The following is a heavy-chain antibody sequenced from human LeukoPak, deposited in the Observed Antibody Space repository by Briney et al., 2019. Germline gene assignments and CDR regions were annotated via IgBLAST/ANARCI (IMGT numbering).Heavy chain of an antibody. V-gene: IGHV3-23*01. Sequence: GGSLRLSCAASGFTFSSYAMSWVRQAPGKGLEWVSGISISGGSTYYTDSVKGRFTISRDNSKKTLYLQMDGLRVEDTAVYYCAKIIAAWCYFDYWGQGTLVTVSS. CDR3: AKIIAAWCYFDY. CDR1: GFTFSSYA. CDR2: ISISGGST. D-gene: IGHD2-8*01. J-gene: IGHJ4*02.